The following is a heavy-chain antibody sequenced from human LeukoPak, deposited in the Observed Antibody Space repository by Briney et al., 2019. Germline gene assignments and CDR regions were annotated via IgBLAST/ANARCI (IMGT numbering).Heavy chain of an antibody. D-gene: IGHD1-26*01. V-gene: IGHV3-33*01. Sequence: GGSLRLSCAASGFTFRSYGMHWVRQAPGKGLEWVAVIWYDGSNKYYADSVKGRFTISRDNSKNTLYLQMNSLRAEHTAVDYCARGPVGADYFDYWGQGTLVTVSS. CDR1: GFTFRSYG. CDR2: IWYDGSNK. J-gene: IGHJ4*01. CDR3: ARGPVGADYFDY.